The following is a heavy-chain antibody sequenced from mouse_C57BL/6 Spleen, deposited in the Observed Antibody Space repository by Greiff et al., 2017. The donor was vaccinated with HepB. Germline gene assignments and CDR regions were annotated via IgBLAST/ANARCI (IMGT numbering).Heavy chain of an antibody. J-gene: IGHJ3*01. V-gene: IGHV1-81*01. CDR1: GYTFTSYG. D-gene: IGHD1-1*01. Sequence: QVQLQQSGAELARPGASVKLSCKASGYTFTSYGISWVKQRTGQGLEWIGEIYPRSGNTYYNEKFKGKATLTADKSSSTAYMELRSLTSEDSAVYFCAREGYGTLFAYWGQGTLVTVSA. CDR2: IYPRSGNT. CDR3: AREGYGTLFAY.